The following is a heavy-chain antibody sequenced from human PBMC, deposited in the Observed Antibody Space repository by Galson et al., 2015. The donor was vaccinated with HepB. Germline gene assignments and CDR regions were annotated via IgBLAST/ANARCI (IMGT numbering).Heavy chain of an antibody. J-gene: IGHJ4*02. Sequence: SLRLSCAASGFAFSRYAMTWVRQAPGKGLEWVSGISGSGGSIYYADSVKGRFTISRDNSKSTLYLQMNSLGAEDTAVYYCAEAKTDSSGYYEFEYWGQGTLVTVSS. CDR3: AEAKTDSSGYYEFEY. CDR1: GFAFSRYA. V-gene: IGHV3-23*01. D-gene: IGHD3-22*01. CDR2: ISGSGGSI.